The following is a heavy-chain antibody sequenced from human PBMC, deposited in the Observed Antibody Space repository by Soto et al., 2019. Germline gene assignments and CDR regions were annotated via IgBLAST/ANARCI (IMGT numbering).Heavy chain of an antibody. CDR3: ARDLEGDRRYYYYGMDV. V-gene: IGHV1-2*04. CDR2: INPNSGGT. Sequence: ASGKVSCKASGYTFTGYYMHWVRQAPGQGLEWMGWINPNSGGTNYAQKFQGWVTMTRDTSISTAYMELSRLRSDDTAVYYCARDLEGDRRYYYYGMDVWGQGTTVTVSS. J-gene: IGHJ6*02. D-gene: IGHD2-21*01. CDR1: GYTFTGYY.